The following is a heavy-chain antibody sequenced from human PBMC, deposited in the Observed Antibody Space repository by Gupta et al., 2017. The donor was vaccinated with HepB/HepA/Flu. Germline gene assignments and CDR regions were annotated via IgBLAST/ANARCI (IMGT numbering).Heavy chain of an antibody. Sequence: EVQLLESGGGFLQPGGSLRLSCAASGFTFSSYAMPWVRQAPGKGLEWVSAISGSGSSIYYADSVKGRFTISRDNSKNTVFLQMNSLRVEDTAVYYCAKVTISREYYFDYWGQGTLVTVSS. J-gene: IGHJ4*02. CDR3: AKVTISREYYFDY. D-gene: IGHD3-3*01. CDR1: GFTFSSYA. CDR2: ISGSGSSI. V-gene: IGHV3-23*01.